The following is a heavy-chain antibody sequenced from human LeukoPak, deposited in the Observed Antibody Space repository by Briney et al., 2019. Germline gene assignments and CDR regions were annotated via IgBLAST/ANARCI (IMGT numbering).Heavy chain of an antibody. CDR3: AKDSLWFGEFDY. CDR2: INAGNGNT. CDR1: GYTFSSYA. D-gene: IGHD3-10*01. J-gene: IGHJ4*02. Sequence: ASVKVSCKASGYTFSSYAMHWVRQAPGERLEWMGWINAGNGNTKYSQKFQGRLTITRDTSANTAYMELSSLRSEDTAVYYCAKDSLWFGEFDYWGQGTLVTDSS. V-gene: IGHV1-3*01.